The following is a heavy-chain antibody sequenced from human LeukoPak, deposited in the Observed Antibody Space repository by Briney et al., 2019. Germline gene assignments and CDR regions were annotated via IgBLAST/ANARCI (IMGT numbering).Heavy chain of an antibody. D-gene: IGHD5-18*01. J-gene: IGHJ4*02. V-gene: IGHV3-23*01. CDR2: ISGSGGST. CDR3: AKMRGYSYGPNYYFDY. Sequence: GGSLRLSCAASGFTFSSYAMSWVRQAPGKGLEWVSAISGSGGSTYYADSVKGRFTISRDNSQNTLYLQMNSLRVEDKAVYYCAKMRGYSYGPNYYFDYWGQGTLVTVSS. CDR1: GFTFSSYA.